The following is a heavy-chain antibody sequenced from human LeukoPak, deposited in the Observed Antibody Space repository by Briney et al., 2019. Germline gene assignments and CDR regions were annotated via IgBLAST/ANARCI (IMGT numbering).Heavy chain of an antibody. D-gene: IGHD1-26*01. J-gene: IGHJ6*03. Sequence: GESLKISCKGSGYSFTSYWIGWVRQMPGKGLEWMGIIYPGDSDTRYSPSFQGQVTISADKSISTAYLQWSSLKASDTAMYYCARQIVGANYYYYMDVWGKGTTVTVSS. CDR2: IYPGDSDT. V-gene: IGHV5-51*01. CDR3: ARQIVGANYYYYMDV. CDR1: GYSFTSYW.